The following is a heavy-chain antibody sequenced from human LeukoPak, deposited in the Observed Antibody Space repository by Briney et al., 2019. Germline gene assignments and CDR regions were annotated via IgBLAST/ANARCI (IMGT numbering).Heavy chain of an antibody. CDR1: GFIFSDYY. CDR3: AMGTYDSSGYPAN. V-gene: IGHV3-11*06. D-gene: IGHD3-22*01. Sequence: NSGGSLRLSCAASGFIFSDYYMSWIRQAPGKGLEWVSYISRSSSHTNYADSVKGRFTISRDNAKNSLYLQMNSLRAEDTAVYYCAMGTYDSSGYPANWGQGTLVTVSS. J-gene: IGHJ4*02. CDR2: ISRSSSHT.